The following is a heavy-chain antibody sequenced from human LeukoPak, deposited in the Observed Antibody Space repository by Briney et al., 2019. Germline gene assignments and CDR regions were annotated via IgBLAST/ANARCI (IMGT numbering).Heavy chain of an antibody. D-gene: IGHD6-19*01. V-gene: IGHV3-23*01. J-gene: IGHJ4*02. CDR1: GFTFSTYA. CDR3: AKDLSGGWYYFDY. Sequence: GGSLRLSCAAFGFTFSTYAMNWVRQAPGKGLEWVSSISGSGTKTYYADSVKGRFTISRDNSKNTLYLQMSSLRAEDTAVYYCAKDLSGGWYYFDYWGQGTLVTVSS. CDR2: ISGSGTKT.